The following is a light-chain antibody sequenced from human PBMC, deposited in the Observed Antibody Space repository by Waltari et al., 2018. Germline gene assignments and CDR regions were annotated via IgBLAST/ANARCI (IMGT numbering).Light chain of an antibody. J-gene: IGKJ1*01. CDR3: QQYNRWPPGT. Sequence: TVVTQSPVTLSVSPGERATLYCRTSQTIGSNLAWYQQRPGQAPRLIIYHASTRATGIPARFSGSGSETEFTLTISSLQSEDFAVYYCQQYNRWPPGTFGQGTKVEV. CDR2: HAS. V-gene: IGKV3-15*01. CDR1: QTIGSN.